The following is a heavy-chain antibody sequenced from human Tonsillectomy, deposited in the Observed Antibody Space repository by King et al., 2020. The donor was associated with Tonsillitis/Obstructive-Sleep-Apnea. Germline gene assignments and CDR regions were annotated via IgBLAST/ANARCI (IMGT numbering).Heavy chain of an antibody. D-gene: IGHD3-22*01. CDR2: MNPNSGNT. CDR3: ARFLDYYDCSGDYRNWFDP. J-gene: IGHJ5*02. CDR1: GYTFTSYD. Sequence: VQLVESGAEVKKPGASVKVSCKASGYTFTSYDINWVRQATGQGLEWMGWMNPNSGNTGYAQKFQGRVTMTRNTSISTAYMELSSLRSEDTAVYYCARFLDYYDCSGDYRNWFDPWGQGTLFTVSS. V-gene: IGHV1-8*01.